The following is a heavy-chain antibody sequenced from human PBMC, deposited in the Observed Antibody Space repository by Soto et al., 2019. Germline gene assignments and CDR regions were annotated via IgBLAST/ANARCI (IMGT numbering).Heavy chain of an antibody. J-gene: IGHJ4*02. D-gene: IGHD1-26*01. CDR3: AKEILMGSGSYYPVDY. V-gene: IGHV3-23*01. CDR2: ISGSGGST. CDR1: GFTFSSYA. Sequence: GGSLRLSCAASGFTFSSYAMSWVRQAPGKGLEWVSAISGSGGSTYYADSVKGRFTISRDNSKNTLYLQMNSLRAEDTAVYYCAKEILMGSGSYYPVDYWGQGTLVTVSS.